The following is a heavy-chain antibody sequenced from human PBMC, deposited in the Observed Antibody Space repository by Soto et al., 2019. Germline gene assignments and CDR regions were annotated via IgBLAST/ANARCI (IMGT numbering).Heavy chain of an antibody. CDR2: IYPGDSEI. CDR3: AKSPAYRAAAVILGLFGMDV. V-gene: IGHV5-51*01. J-gene: IGHJ6*02. CDR1: GYSFTSYW. Sequence: PGESLKFSCKGSGYSFTSYWIGWVRQMPGKGLEWMGIIYPGDSEIRYSPSFEGQVTISADKSISTAYLQWSSLKASDTAMYYCAKSPAYRAAAVILGLFGMDVWGQGTTVTVSS. D-gene: IGHD6-13*01.